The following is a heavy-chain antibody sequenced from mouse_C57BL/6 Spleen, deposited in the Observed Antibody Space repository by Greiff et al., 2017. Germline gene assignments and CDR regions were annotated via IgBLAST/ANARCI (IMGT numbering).Heavy chain of an antibody. J-gene: IGHJ4*01. D-gene: IGHD2-4*01. CDR1: GFSLTSYG. Sequence: VQLMESGPGLVAPSQSLSITCTFSGFSLTSYGVSWVRQPPGTGLEWLGVIWGDGSTNYHSALISRLSISTDNSKSQVFLQLNMLQTDDTATYYCAKPKDDYLVYAMDYWGQGTSVTVSS. CDR2: IWGDGST. CDR3: AKPKDDYLVYAMDY. V-gene: IGHV2-3*01.